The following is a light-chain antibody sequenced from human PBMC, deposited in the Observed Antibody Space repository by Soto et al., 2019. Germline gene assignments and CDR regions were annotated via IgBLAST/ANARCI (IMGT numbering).Light chain of an antibody. Sequence: EKLMTQYQATLSVSPRETATPSCRASQSVSNNVAWYQQNPGQAPRLLILGASTRATGIPARFSGSGSGTGFTLTISRLQPEDFAVYYCQRYGSLSWRFGQGTKVDI. CDR2: GAS. V-gene: IGKV3-15*01. J-gene: IGKJ1*01. CDR1: QSVSNN. CDR3: QRYGSLSWR.